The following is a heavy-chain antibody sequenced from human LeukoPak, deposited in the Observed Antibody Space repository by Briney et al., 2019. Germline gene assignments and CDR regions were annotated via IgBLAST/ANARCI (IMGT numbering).Heavy chain of an antibody. J-gene: IGHJ4*02. CDR2: IKQDGSEK. D-gene: IGHD3-10*01. CDR3: ARDTDYGSGSYHRKFDY. Sequence: GGSLRLSCAASGFTFSSYWMSWVRQAPGKGLEWVANIKQDGSEKYYVDSVKGRFTISRDNAKNSLYLQMNSLRAEDTAVYYCARDTDYGSGSYHRKFDYWGQGTLVTVSS. CDR1: GFTFSSYW. V-gene: IGHV3-7*01.